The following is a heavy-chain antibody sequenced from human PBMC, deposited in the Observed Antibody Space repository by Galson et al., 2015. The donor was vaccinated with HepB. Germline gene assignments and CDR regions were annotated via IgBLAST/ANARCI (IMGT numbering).Heavy chain of an antibody. CDR2: IKQDGSEK. Sequence: SLRLSCAASGFTFSSYWMSWVRQAPGEGLEWVANIKQDGSEKYYVDSVKGRFTISRDNAKNSLYLQMNSLRAEDTAVYYCARGFRIAADGSKPNYYYYGMDVWGQGTTVTVSS. CDR3: ARGFRIAADGSKPNYYYYGMDV. CDR1: GFTFSSYW. V-gene: IGHV3-7*03. D-gene: IGHD6-13*01. J-gene: IGHJ6*02.